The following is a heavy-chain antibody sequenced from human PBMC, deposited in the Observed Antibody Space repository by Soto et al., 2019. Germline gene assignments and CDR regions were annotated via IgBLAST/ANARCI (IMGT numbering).Heavy chain of an antibody. CDR3: ARASPHDSSWYFWFDP. V-gene: IGHV1-69*01. CDR1: GGTFSRYA. Sequence: QVQLVQSGAEVRKPGSSVKVSCKASGGTFSRYAINWVRQAPGQGLEWMGGIIPMFGTTNYAQKFKGRVTNTAGDSTITVYMELNTLRPEVAAVYYCARASPHDSSWYFWFDPWGQGTLVTVSS. J-gene: IGHJ5*01. D-gene: IGHD6-13*01. CDR2: IIPMFGTT.